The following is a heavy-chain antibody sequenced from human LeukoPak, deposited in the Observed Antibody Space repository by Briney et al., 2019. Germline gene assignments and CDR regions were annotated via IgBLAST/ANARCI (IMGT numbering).Heavy chain of an antibody. D-gene: IGHD3-3*01. Sequence: SETLSLTCTVSGGSSSSSSYYWGWIRQPPGKGLEWIGSIYYSGSTYYNPSLKSRVTISVDTSKNKFSLRLSSVTAADTAVYYCARDSRNCDFWSGYSDYWGQGTLVTVSS. V-gene: IGHV4-39*02. CDR1: GGSSSSSSYY. CDR2: IYYSGST. CDR3: ARDSRNCDFWSGYSDY. J-gene: IGHJ4*02.